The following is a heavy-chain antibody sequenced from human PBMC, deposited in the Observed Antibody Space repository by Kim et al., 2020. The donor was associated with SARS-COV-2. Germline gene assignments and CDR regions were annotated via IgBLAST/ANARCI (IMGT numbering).Heavy chain of an antibody. V-gene: IGHV3-30*18. Sequence: GGSLRLSCAASGFTFSSYGMHWVRQAPGKGLEWVAVISYDGSNKYYADSVKGRFTISRDNSKNTLYLQMNSLRAEDTAVYYCAKAPGYCSSTTCYCDYWGQGTLVTVSS. CDR1: GFTFSSYG. D-gene: IGHD2-2*01. CDR3: AKAPGYCSSTTCYCDY. CDR2: ISYDGSNK. J-gene: IGHJ4*02.